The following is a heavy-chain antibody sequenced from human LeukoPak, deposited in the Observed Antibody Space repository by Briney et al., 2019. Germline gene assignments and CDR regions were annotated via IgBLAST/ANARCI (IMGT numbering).Heavy chain of an antibody. J-gene: IGHJ4*02. CDR3: ARDAYSYYFDF. V-gene: IGHV1-69*05. CDR1: GGIFTSYA. CDR2: VIPMFHTV. D-gene: IGHD2-15*01. Sequence: ASVKVSCKATGGIFTSYAFSWVRQAPGQGLEWMGRVIPMFHTVSYAQKFPVRGTITTDDSTSTAHMELSSLTSEDTAVYFCARDAYSYYFDFCGRGTLVTVSS.